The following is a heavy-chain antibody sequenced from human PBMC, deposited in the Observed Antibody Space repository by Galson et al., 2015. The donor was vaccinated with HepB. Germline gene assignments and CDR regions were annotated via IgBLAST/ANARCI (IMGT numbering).Heavy chain of an antibody. J-gene: IGHJ3*02. CDR3: PKGFIVVADLGAFDI. D-gene: IGHD3-22*01. V-gene: IGHV3-23*01. CDR1: GHTFSSYA. CDR2: ISGSGGST. Sequence: SCAAPGHTFSSYAMSWVRQAPAKGLEWVAAISGSGGSTYYADSVKGRFTISRHNSKNTLYLQMNSLRAEDTAVYYCPKGFIVVADLGAFDIWGQGTMVTVSS.